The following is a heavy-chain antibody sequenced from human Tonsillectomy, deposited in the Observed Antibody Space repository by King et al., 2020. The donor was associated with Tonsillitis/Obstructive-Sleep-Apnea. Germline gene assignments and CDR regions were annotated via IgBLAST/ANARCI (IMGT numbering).Heavy chain of an antibody. CDR3: ARSAPGTGNTPFEY. J-gene: IGHJ4*02. Sequence: VQLVESGAEVKKPGESLKISCKGSGYRFTSHWIGWVRQMPGKGLEWMGIIYPSDSDTRYSPSFQGQVTISADKSISTAYLQLSSLKASDTAIYYCARSAPGTGNTPFEYWGQGTLVTVSS. CDR2: IYPSDSDT. D-gene: IGHD1-7*01. CDR1: GYRFTSHW. V-gene: IGHV5-51*01.